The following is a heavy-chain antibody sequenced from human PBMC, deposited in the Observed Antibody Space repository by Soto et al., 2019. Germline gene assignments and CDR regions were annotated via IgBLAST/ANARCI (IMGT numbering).Heavy chain of an antibody. Sequence: QLQLQESGPGLVKPSETLSLTCTVSGGSISSSDYIWGWIRQPPGKGLEWIGSISYGGNTYHNASLKSRVTISVDTSKNQFSLKLNSVTAADTAVYYCARPIYGFRHDAFDIWGQGTKVTVSS. CDR3: ARPIYGFRHDAFDI. CDR1: GGSISSSDYI. J-gene: IGHJ3*02. D-gene: IGHD3-3*01. V-gene: IGHV4-39*01. CDR2: ISYGGNT.